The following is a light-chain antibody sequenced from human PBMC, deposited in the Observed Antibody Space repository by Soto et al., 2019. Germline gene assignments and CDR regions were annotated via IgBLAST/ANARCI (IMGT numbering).Light chain of an antibody. CDR3: SSFADSSVRDYV. CDR1: SSNIGAGYD. CDR2: GNS. Sequence: QSVLTQPPSVSGAPGQRVTISCTGSSSNIGAGYDVHWYQHRPGTAPKLLIFGNSNRPSGVPVPDRFSGSKSGTSASLAITGLQAEDEADYYCSSFADSSVRDYVFGGGTKVTVL. J-gene: IGLJ1*01. V-gene: IGLV1-40*01.